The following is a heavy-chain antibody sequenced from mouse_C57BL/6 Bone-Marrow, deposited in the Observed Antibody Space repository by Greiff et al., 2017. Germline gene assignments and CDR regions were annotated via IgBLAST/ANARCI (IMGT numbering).Heavy chain of an antibody. CDR2: IWWDDDK. CDR1: GFSLSTFGMG. Sequence: QVTLKVSGPGILQPSQTLSLTCSFSGFSLSTFGMGVGWIRQPSGKGLEWLAHIWWDDDKYYNPALKSRLTISKDTSKNQVFLKIANVDTADTATYYCARINHYYGSSYDAMDYWGQGTPVTVSS. V-gene: IGHV8-8*01. CDR3: ARINHYYGSSYDAMDY. D-gene: IGHD1-1*01. J-gene: IGHJ4*01.